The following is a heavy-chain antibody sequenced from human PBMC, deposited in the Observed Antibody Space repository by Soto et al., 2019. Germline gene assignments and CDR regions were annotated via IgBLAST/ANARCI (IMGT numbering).Heavy chain of an antibody. Sequence: GGSLRLSCLASGLTFSDFAMTWVRHVPGRGLEWVASLDGAGGSTYYAESVRGRFSISRDNSQNTLFLQMKRLTVDDTAIYYCAAPRDEYGSGVSWFTYGMDIWGQGTTVTVSS. CDR2: LDGAGGST. D-gene: IGHD3-10*01. CDR3: AAPRDEYGSGVSWFTYGMDI. V-gene: IGHV3-23*01. CDR1: GLTFSDFA. J-gene: IGHJ6*02.